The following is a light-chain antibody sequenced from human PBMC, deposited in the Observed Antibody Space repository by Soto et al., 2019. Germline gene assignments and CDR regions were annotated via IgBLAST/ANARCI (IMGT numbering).Light chain of an antibody. CDR3: YKYAGGTSVV. CDR1: SRDVGRYKL. J-gene: IGLJ2*01. CDR2: EDN. V-gene: IGLV2-23*01. Sequence: QSALTQPASGSGSPGQSITISCTGTSRDVGRYKLVSWYQQHPDKAPKLMIYEDNEPPSGVSNRFSGYKSANTASLTISGLHTEDEADYFCYKYAGGTSVVLGRGTQLTV.